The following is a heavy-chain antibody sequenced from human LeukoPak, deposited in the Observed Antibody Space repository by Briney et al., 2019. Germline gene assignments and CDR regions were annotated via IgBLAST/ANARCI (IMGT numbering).Heavy chain of an antibody. J-gene: IGHJ4*02. CDR3: ARDQRNWNYDY. CDR2: INPNTGGT. V-gene: IGHV1-2*02. Sequence: GASVKVSCKASRYTLTGFYMHWVRQAPGHGPEWMGWINPNTGGTNYAQKFQGRVTMTRDTSISTAYMELSRLTSDDTAVYYCARDQRNWNYDYWGQGTLVTVSS. CDR1: RYTLTGFY. D-gene: IGHD1-1*01.